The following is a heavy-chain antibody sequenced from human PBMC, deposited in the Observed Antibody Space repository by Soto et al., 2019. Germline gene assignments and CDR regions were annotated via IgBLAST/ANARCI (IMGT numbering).Heavy chain of an antibody. CDR2: IIPIFGTA. CDR3: ARRPYYYDSSGPYYFDY. D-gene: IGHD3-22*01. V-gene: IGHV1-69*13. Sequence: SVKVSCKASGGTFSSYAISWVRQAPGQGLEWMGGIIPIFGTANYAQKFQGRVTITADESTSTAYMELSSLRSEDTAVYYCARRPYYYDSSGPYYFDYWGQGTLVTVSS. J-gene: IGHJ4*02. CDR1: GGTFSSYA.